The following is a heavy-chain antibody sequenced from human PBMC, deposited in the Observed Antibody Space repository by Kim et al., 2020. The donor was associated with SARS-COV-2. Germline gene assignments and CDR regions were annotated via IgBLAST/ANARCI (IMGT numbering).Heavy chain of an antibody. CDR1: GFTFSSYA. J-gene: IGHJ4*01. D-gene: IGHD6-19*01. CDR2: ISYDGSNK. CDR3: ARDGAVAGLRGPFDY. V-gene: IGHV3-30-3*01. Sequence: GGSLRLSCAASGFTFSSYAMHWVRQAPGKGLEWVAVISYDGSNKYYADSVKGRFTISRDNSKNTLYLQMNRLRAEDTAVYYCARDGAVAGLRGPFDYWG.